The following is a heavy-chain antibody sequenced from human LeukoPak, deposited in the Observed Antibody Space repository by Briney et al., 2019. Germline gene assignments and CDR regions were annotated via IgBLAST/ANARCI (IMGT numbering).Heavy chain of an antibody. CDR1: GYTFTGYY. CDR2: INANSGDT. D-gene: IGHD3-22*01. J-gene: IGHJ4*02. V-gene: IGHV1-2*02. CDR3: AREISGYSDY. Sequence: SVTVSCTASGYTFTGYYMHWVRQAPGQGIEWMGWINANSGDTKYAQKFQGRVPMTRHTSISTAYMELSRLRSDDTAMYYCAREISGYSDYWGQGTLVTVPS.